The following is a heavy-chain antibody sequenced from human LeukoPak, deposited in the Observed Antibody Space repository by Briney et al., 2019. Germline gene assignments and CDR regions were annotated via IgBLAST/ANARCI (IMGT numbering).Heavy chain of an antibody. CDR3: ARGDDDRRDFDY. CDR2: IYYSGST. D-gene: IGHD3-9*01. CDR1: GGSISSSSYY. V-gene: IGHV4-39*01. Sequence: PSETLSLTCTVSGGSISSSSYYWGWIRQPPGKGLEWIGSIYYSGSTYYNPSLKSRVTISVDTSKNQFSLKLSSVTAADTAVYYCARGDDDRRDFDYWGQGTLVTVSS. J-gene: IGHJ4*02.